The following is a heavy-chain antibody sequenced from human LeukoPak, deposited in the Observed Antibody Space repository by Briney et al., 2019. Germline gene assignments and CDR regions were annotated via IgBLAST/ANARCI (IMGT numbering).Heavy chain of an antibody. CDR3: ARSRDSSSWSEDY. V-gene: IGHV1-69*13. J-gene: IGHJ4*02. CDR1: GGTFSSYA. Sequence: SVKVSCKASGGTFSSYAISWVRQAPGQGLEWMGGIIPIFGTANYAQKFQGRVTITADESTSTAYMELSSLRSEDTAVYYCARSRDSSSWSEDYWGQGTLVTVSS. CDR2: IIPIFGTA. D-gene: IGHD6-13*01.